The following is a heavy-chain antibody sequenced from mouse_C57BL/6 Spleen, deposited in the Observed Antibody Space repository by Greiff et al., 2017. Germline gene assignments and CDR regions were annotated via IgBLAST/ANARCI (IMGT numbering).Heavy chain of an antibody. CDR2: ISNGGGST. D-gene: IGHD2-5*01. Sequence: EVNVVESGGGLVQPGGSLKLSCAASGFTFSDYYMYWVRQTPEKRLEWVAYISNGGGSTYYPDTVKGRFTISRDNAKNTLYLQMSRLKSEDTAMYYCASDSNYVWFAYWGQGTLVTVSA. CDR3: ASDSNYVWFAY. CDR1: GFTFSDYY. J-gene: IGHJ3*01. V-gene: IGHV5-12*01.